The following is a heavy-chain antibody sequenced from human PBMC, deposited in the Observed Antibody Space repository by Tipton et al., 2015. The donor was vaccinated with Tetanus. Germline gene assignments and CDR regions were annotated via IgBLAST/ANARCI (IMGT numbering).Heavy chain of an antibody. CDR3: ARLYSYGSLYWFDP. CDR2: IYYSGST. J-gene: IGHJ5*02. V-gene: IGHV4-61*05. CDR1: GDSISSSEYY. D-gene: IGHD5-18*01. Sequence: TLSLTCTVSGDSISSSEYYWGWIRQPPGEGLEWIGYIYYSGSTNYNPSLESRVTISVDTSKNQFSLKLRSVTAADTAVYYCARLYSYGSLYWFDPWGQGTLVTVSS.